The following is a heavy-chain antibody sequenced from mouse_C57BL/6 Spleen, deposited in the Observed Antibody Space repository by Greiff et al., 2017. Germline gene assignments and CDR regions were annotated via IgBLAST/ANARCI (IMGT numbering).Heavy chain of an antibody. V-gene: IGHV1-54*01. CDR1: GYAFTNYL. CDR3: ARRGSNRKELDY. J-gene: IGHJ4*01. D-gene: IGHD2-14*01. Sequence: QVQLQQSGAELVRPGTSVKVSCKASGYAFTNYLIEWVKQRPGQGLEWIGVINPGSGGTNYNEKFKGKATLTADKSSSTAYMQLSSLTSEDSAVYVWARRGSNRKELDYWGQGTSVTVSS. CDR2: INPGSGGT.